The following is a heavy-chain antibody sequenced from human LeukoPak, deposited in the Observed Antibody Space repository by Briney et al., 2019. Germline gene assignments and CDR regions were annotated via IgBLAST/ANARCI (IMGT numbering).Heavy chain of an antibody. D-gene: IGHD1-26*01. V-gene: IGHV3-23*01. J-gene: IGHJ4*02. CDR2: ISGDGTRT. CDR3: ARDRELLNY. Sequence: PGGSLRLSCAASGFSFSSYAMTWARQAPVKGLEWVSAISGDGTRTYYADSVKGRFTISRDNAKNTLYLQMNSLRAEDTAVYYCARDRELLNYWGQGTLVTVSS. CDR1: GFSFSSYA.